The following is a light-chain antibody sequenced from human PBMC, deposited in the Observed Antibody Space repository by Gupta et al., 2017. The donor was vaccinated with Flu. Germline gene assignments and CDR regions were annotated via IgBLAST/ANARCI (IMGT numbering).Light chain of an antibody. J-gene: IGKJ2*01. Sequence: DIVMTQSPLSLPVIPGEPASISCRPSQSLLHSDGFTFLDWYLQRPGQSPQLLIYLGANRASGVPDRFSGSESGTDFTLEISRVEAEEIGVYYCMQARQAPYTFGQGTKLEIK. CDR3: MQARQAPYT. CDR1: QSLLHSDGFTF. CDR2: LGA. V-gene: IGKV2-28*01.